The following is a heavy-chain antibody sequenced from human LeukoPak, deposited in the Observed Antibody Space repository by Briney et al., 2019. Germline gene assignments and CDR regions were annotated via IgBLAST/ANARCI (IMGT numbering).Heavy chain of an antibody. J-gene: IGHJ4*02. D-gene: IGHD5-18*01. Sequence: SETLSLTCTVSGGSISSSSYYWSWIRQPPGKGLEWIGYIYYSGSTNYNPSLKSRVTISVDTSKNQFSLKLSSVTAADTAVYYCARDEGELWPFDYWGQGTLVTVSS. CDR2: IYYSGST. V-gene: IGHV4-61*01. CDR3: ARDEGELWPFDY. CDR1: GGSISSSSYY.